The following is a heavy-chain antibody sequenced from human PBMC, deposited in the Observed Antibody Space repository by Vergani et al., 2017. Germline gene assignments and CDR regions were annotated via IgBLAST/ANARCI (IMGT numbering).Heavy chain of an antibody. Sequence: EGQLVESGGDWVQRGGSLRLSCAASGFISSSYWMSWVRQAPGKGLEWVANVNQDGSEKYYVDSVRGRFTISRDNAKNSIYLQMNSLRAEGTAVYFCVRVPLIRRGSGNYGINNYHGMDVWGQGTTVIVSS. V-gene: IGHV3-7*01. D-gene: IGHD3-10*01. CDR1: GFISSSYW. CDR2: VNQDGSEK. CDR3: VRVPLIRRGSGNYGINNYHGMDV. J-gene: IGHJ6*02.